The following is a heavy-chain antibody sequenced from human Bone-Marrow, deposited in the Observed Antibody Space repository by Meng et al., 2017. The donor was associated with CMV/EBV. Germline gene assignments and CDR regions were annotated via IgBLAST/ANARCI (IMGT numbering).Heavy chain of an antibody. D-gene: IGHD2-2*01. J-gene: IGHJ4*02. Sequence: LSLTCAASGFTVSSNYMSWVRQAPGKGLEWVSVIYSGGSTYYADSVKGRFTISRDNSKNTLYLQMNSLRAEDTAVYYCARSRGPAAPDYWGQGTLVTVSS. V-gene: IGHV3-53*01. CDR2: IYSGGST. CDR3: ARSRGPAAPDY. CDR1: GFTVSSNY.